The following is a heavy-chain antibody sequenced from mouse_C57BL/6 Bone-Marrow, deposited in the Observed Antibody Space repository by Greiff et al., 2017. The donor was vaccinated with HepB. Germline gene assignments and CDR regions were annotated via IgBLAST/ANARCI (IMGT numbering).Heavy chain of an antibody. Sequence: VQLQQSGPELVKPGASVKISCKASGYAFSSSWMNWVKQRPGKGLEWIGRIYPGDGDTNYNGKFKGKATLTVDKSSSTAYMQLSSLTSEDSAVYFCAGVLLRYWFAYWGQGTLVTVSA. V-gene: IGHV1-82*01. D-gene: IGHD1-1*01. CDR3: AGVLLRYWFAY. J-gene: IGHJ3*01. CDR2: IYPGDGDT. CDR1: GYAFSSSW.